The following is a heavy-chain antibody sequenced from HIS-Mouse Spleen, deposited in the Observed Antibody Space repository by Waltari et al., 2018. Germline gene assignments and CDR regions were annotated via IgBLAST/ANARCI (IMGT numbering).Heavy chain of an antibody. CDR1: GFTFVCTC. CDR2: ISYDGSNK. V-gene: IGHV3-30*18. CDR3: AKDRLYDSSGYYFDAFDI. Sequence: QVQLVESGGGVVQPGRSLRLSCAASGFTFVCTCVPGVRQAPGKGLEWVAVISYDGSNKYYADSVKGRFTISRDNSKNTLYLQMNSLRAEDTAVYYCAKDRLYDSSGYYFDAFDIWGQGTMVTVSS. J-gene: IGHJ3*02. D-gene: IGHD3-22*01.